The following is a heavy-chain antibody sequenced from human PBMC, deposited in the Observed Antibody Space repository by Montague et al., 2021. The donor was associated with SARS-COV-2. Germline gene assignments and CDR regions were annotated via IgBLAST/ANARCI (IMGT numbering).Heavy chain of an antibody. CDR3: AKEGSDYYASGSYYTRLGWFDS. Sequence: SLRLSCAASTFTLSSYELNWVRQAPGKGLEWVSKITSSGIFIYYADSVKGRFTISRDDAKNTLYLQMNSLRAEDTAVYYCAKEGSDYYASGSYYTRLGWFDSWGQGTLVTVSS. CDR2: ITSSGIFI. J-gene: IGHJ5*01. D-gene: IGHD3-10*01. V-gene: IGHV3-48*03. CDR1: TFTLSSYE.